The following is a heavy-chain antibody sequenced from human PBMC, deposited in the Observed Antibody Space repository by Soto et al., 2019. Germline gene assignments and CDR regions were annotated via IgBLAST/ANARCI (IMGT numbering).Heavy chain of an antibody. Sequence: ASVKVSCKASGYTFTSYYMHWVRQAPGQGLEWMGIINPSGGSTSYAQKFQGRVTMTRDTSTSTVYMELSSLRSDDTAVYYCARGYCISTSCPRAYYYYGMDVWGQGTTVTVSS. CDR1: GYTFTSYY. CDR3: ARGYCISTSCPRAYYYYGMDV. CDR2: INPSGGST. J-gene: IGHJ6*02. D-gene: IGHD2-2*01. V-gene: IGHV1-46*01.